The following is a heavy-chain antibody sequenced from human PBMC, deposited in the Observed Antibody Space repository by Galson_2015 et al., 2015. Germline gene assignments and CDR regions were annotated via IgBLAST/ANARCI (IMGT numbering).Heavy chain of an antibody. CDR3: ARDRSKGYYYDSSGQSGMDV. J-gene: IGHJ6*02. CDR1: GFTFSSYG. D-gene: IGHD3-22*01. V-gene: IGHV3-30*03. CDR2: ISYDGSNK. Sequence: SLRLSCAASGFTFSSYGMHWVRQAPGKGLEWVAVISYDGSNKYYADSVKGRFTISRDNSKNTLYLQMNSLRAEDMAVYYCARDRSKGYYYDSSGQSGMDVWGQGTTVTVSS.